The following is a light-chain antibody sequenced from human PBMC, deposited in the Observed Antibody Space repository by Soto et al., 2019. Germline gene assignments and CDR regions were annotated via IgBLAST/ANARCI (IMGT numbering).Light chain of an antibody. Sequence: DIQMTQSPSTLSASVGDRVTIACRASHSISRYLAWYQQQPGKAPKLLIYKASSLESGVPSRFSGSGSGTEFTLTISSLQPDDFATYYCQHYSGYPLTFGGGTQVEIK. CDR1: HSISRY. J-gene: IGKJ4*01. CDR2: KAS. V-gene: IGKV1-5*03. CDR3: QHYSGYPLT.